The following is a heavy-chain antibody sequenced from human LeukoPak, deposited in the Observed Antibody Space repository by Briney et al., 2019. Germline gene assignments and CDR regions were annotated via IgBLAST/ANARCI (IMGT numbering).Heavy chain of an antibody. V-gene: IGHV1-69*06. Sequence: SVKVSCKASGGTFSSYAISWVRQAPGQGLEWMGGIIPIFGTANYAQKYQGRVTITADKSTSTAYMELSSLRSEDTAVYYCARAAGGSGSYYKSRFENFDYWGQGTLVTVSS. CDR3: ARAAGGSGSYYKSRFENFDY. D-gene: IGHD3-10*01. J-gene: IGHJ4*02. CDR2: IIPIFGTA. CDR1: GGTFSSYA.